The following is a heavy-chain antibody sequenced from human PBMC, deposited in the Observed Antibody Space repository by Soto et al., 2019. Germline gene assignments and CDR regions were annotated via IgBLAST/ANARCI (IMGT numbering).Heavy chain of an antibody. CDR1: GGSISSYY. J-gene: IGHJ2*01. CDR3: ASSGGSYEFSSGYYTGDWYLDL. D-gene: IGHD3-3*01. V-gene: IGHV4-59*01. Sequence: SETLSLTCTVSGGSISSYYWSWIRQPPGKGLEWIGYIYYSGSTNYNPSLKSRVTISVDTSKNQFSLKLSSVTAADTAVYYCASSGGSYEFSSGYYTGDWYLDLWGRGTLVTLSS. CDR2: IYYSGST.